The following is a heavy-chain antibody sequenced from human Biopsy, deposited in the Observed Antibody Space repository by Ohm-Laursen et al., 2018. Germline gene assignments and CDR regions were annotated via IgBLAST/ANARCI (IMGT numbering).Heavy chain of an antibody. D-gene: IGHD3-22*01. CDR2: INAKTGDT. CDR1: GYTFTGYH. V-gene: IGHV1-2*02. Sequence: ASVKVSCKASGYTFTGYHVHWVRQAPGQGLEWMGWINAKTGDTNYAQKFQGRVIMTRDTSISTDYVDLISLRSDDTAVYYCTRGGYYYDSLAYYYWFDPWGQGTLVTVSS. CDR3: TRGGYYYDSLAYYYWFDP. J-gene: IGHJ5*02.